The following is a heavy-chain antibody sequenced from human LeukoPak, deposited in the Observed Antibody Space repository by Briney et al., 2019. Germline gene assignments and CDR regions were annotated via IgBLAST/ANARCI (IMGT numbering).Heavy chain of an antibody. CDR1: GGSISSYY. J-gene: IGHJ5*02. D-gene: IGHD3-10*01. CDR3: ASLYGSGRRFDP. CDR2: IYYSGST. Sequence: SETLSLICTVSGGSISSYYWSWIRQPPGKGLEWIGYIYYSGSTNYNPSLKSRVTISVDKSKNQFSLKLSSVTAADTAVYYCASLYGSGRRFDPWGQGTLVTVSS. V-gene: IGHV4-59*01.